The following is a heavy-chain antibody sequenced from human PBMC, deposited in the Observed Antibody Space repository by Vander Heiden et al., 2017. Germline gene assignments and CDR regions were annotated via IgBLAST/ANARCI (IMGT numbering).Heavy chain of an antibody. Sequence: QVQLVESGGGVVQPGRSLRLSCAASGFTLSSYGMHWVRLTPGKGLEWMAVIWYYGSNKYDAESVKGRVTISRDNSKNTLYLQMNSLRAEDTAVYYCARDWGYGGKNIDYWGQGTLVTVSS. CDR1: GFTLSSYG. J-gene: IGHJ4*02. CDR2: IWYYGSNK. V-gene: IGHV3-33*01. CDR3: ARDWGYGGKNIDY. D-gene: IGHD4-17*01.